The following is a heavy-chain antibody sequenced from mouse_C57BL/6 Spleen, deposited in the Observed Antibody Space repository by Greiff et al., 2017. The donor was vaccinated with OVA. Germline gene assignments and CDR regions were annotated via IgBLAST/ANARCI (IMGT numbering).Heavy chain of an antibody. J-gene: IGHJ2*01. Sequence: EVMLVESGGGLVKPGGSLKLSCAASGFTFSSYAMSWVRQTPEKRLEWVATISDGGSYTYYPDNVKGRFTISRDNAKNNLYLQMSHLKSEDTAMYYCARDGTTVRDYFDYWGQGTTLTVSS. CDR2: ISDGGSYT. D-gene: IGHD1-1*01. CDR1: GFTFSSYA. V-gene: IGHV5-4*01. CDR3: ARDGTTVRDYFDY.